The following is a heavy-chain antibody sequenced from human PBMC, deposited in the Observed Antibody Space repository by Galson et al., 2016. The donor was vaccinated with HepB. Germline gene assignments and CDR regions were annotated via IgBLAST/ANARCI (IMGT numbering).Heavy chain of an antibody. CDR1: GFTFSSYG. CDR3: ARDRVGYYYYGMDV. D-gene: IGHD1-26*01. J-gene: IGHJ6*02. CDR2: IWYDGSNK. V-gene: IGHV3-33*01. Sequence: SLRLSCAASGFTFSSYGMHWVRQVPGKGLEWVAVIWYDGSNKYYADSVKGRFTISRDNSKNTLYLQMNSLRAEDTAVYYCARDRVGYYYYGMDVWGQGTTVTVSS.